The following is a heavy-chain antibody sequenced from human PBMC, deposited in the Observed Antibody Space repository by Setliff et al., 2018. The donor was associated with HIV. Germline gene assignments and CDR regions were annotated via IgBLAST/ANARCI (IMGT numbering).Heavy chain of an antibody. V-gene: IGHV4-4*02. Sequence: SETLSLTCAVSGGSISSSNWWSWVRQPPGKGLEWIGEIYHSGSTNYNPSLKSRVTISVDTSKNQFSLKLSFVTAADTAVYYCARRSGFALDYWGQGTLVTVSS. CDR3: ARRSGFALDY. D-gene: IGHD5-12*01. J-gene: IGHJ4*02. CDR1: GGSISSSNW. CDR2: IYHSGST.